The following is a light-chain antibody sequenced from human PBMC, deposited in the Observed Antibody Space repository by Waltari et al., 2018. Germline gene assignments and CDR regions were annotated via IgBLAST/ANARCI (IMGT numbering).Light chain of an antibody. CDR2: GVS. J-gene: IGLJ2*01. Sequence: QSAPTQPPSVSGSPGQSVNISCTGTSSDVGGYNYVSWYQQHPGKAPKLMIYGVSNRPSGVSERFSGSKSGNTASLTISGLQAEDEADYYCCSYTTSSTWLFGGGTRLTVL. CDR1: SSDVGGYNY. V-gene: IGLV2-14*01. CDR3: CSYTTSSTWL.